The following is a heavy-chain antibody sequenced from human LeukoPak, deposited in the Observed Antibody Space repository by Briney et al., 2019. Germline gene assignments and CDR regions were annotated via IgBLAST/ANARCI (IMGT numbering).Heavy chain of an antibody. V-gene: IGHV4-39*07. CDR3: ARDSWLAGVVAGTEPFDY. D-gene: IGHD6-19*01. CDR1: GGSISSSSYY. Sequence: SSETLSLTCTVSGGSISSSSYYWGWIRQPPGKGLEWIGSIYYSGSTYYNPSLKSRVTISVDTSKNQFSLRLSSVTAADTAVYYCARDSWLAGVVAGTEPFDYWGQGTLVTVSS. J-gene: IGHJ4*02. CDR2: IYYSGST.